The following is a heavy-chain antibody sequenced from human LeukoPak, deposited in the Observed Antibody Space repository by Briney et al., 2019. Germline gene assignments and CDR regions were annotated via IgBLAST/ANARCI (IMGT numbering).Heavy chain of an antibody. CDR3: AKKGYSGSGTYSYYFDY. CDR2: IYSGGST. CDR1: GFTVSSNY. J-gene: IGHJ4*02. D-gene: IGHD3-10*01. Sequence: GGSLRLSCAASGFTVSSNYMSWVRQAPGKGLEWVSVIYSGGSTYYADSVKGRLAIARDNSKNTLFLEMNSLRAEDTAVYYCAKKGYSGSGTYSYYFDYWGQGTLVTVSS. V-gene: IGHV3-53*01.